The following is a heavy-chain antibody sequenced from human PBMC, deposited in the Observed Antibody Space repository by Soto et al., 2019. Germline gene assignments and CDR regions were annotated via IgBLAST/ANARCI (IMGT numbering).Heavy chain of an antibody. D-gene: IGHD6-13*01. CDR3: AKDRLRWYSSSGGGNNWFDP. J-gene: IGHJ5*02. CDR2: ISGSGGST. V-gene: IGHV3-23*01. CDR1: GFTFSSYA. Sequence: EVQLLESGGGLVQPGGSLRLSCAASGFTFSSYAMSWVRQAPGKGLEWVSAISGSGGSTYYADSVKGRFTISRDNSKNTLYLQMNSLRAEDTAVYYCAKDRLRWYSSSGGGNNWFDPWGQGTLVTVSS.